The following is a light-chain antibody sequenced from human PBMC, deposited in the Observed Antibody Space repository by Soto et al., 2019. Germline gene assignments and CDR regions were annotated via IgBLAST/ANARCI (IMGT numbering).Light chain of an antibody. CDR1: SSDVDNYNN. J-gene: IGLJ1*01. CDR3: SSYAGSNNFV. Sequence: QSVLTQPRSVSGSPGQSVTISCTRTSSDVDNYNNVSWYQQHPGKAPKLLIYDVNKRPSGVPYRFSGSKSSNTASLTVSGLQAEDEADYYCSSYAGSNNFVFGTGTKVTVL. V-gene: IGLV2-11*01. CDR2: DVN.